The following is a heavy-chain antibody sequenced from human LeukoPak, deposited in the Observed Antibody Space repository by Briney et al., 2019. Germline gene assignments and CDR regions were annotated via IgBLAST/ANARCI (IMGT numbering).Heavy chain of an antibody. Sequence: PSETLSLTCTVSGGSINNYYWSWIRQPPGKGLEWIGYFFYSGSTNYNPSLKSRVTISVDTSKNQFSLKLTSVTAADTAVYYCARGICPNGVCSFHPFDYWGQGTLVTVSS. J-gene: IGHJ4*02. CDR1: GGSINNYY. CDR3: ARGICPNGVCSFHPFDY. CDR2: FFYSGST. V-gene: IGHV4-59*01. D-gene: IGHD2-8*01.